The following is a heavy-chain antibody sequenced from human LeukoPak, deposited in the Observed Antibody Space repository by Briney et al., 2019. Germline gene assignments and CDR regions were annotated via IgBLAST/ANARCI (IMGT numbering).Heavy chain of an antibody. CDR1: GGSISGSSYY. CDR3: AREGGGDGECFQH. D-gene: IGHD2-21*02. CDR2: IYYSGST. Sequence: SETLSLTCTVSGGSISGSSYYWGWIRQPPGKGLEWIGSIYYSGSTYYNPSLKSRVTISVDTSKNQFSLKLSSVTAADTAVYYCAREGGGDGECFQHWGQGALVTVSS. J-gene: IGHJ1*01. V-gene: IGHV4-39*07.